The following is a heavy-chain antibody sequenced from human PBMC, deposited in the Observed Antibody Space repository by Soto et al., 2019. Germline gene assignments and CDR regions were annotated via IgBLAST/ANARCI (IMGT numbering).Heavy chain of an antibody. Sequence: QVQLVQSGAEVKKPGASVKVSCKASGYTFTSYAIHWVRQAPGQRLEWMGWINAGYGNTKYSQKFQGRVTITRDTSASTAYMELSSLRSEDTAVYYCHISSGWFYFDYWGQGTLVTVSS. CDR2: INAGYGNT. CDR3: HISSGWFYFDY. V-gene: IGHV1-3*01. CDR1: GYTFTSYA. J-gene: IGHJ4*02. D-gene: IGHD6-19*01.